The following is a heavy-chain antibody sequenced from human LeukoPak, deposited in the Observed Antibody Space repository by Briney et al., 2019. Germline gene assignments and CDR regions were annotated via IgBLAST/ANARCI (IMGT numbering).Heavy chain of an antibody. CDR2: INNDGSDT. J-gene: IGHJ4*02. Sequence: GGSLRLSCAASGFTFNTYRMHWVRQAPGKGLVWVSRINNDGSDTIYADSVKGRFTISRDNAKDTLYLQMISLRVEDTAVYYCARSSYPYYFDYWGQGTLVTVSS. V-gene: IGHV3-74*01. CDR3: ARSSYPYYFDY. CDR1: GFTFNTYR.